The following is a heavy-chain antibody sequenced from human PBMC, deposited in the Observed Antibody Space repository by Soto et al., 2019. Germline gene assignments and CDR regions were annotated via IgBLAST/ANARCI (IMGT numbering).Heavy chain of an antibody. V-gene: IGHV3-23*01. D-gene: IGHD5-12*01. CDR3: TKAPTVTTILR. Sequence: GGSLRLSCAASGFTFSIYAMSWVRQAPGKGLEWVSGISASGGSTYYADSVKGRFTISRDNSKNTVYLQMNSLRAEDTAIYYCTKAPTVTTILRWGQGTLVTVSS. CDR1: GFTFSIYA. CDR2: ISASGGST. J-gene: IGHJ4*02.